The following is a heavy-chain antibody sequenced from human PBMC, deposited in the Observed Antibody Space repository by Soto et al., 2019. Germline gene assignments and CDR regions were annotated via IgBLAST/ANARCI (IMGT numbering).Heavy chain of an antibody. CDR2: IYHSGST. CDR1: GGSISSGGYS. Sequence: QLQLQESGSGLVKPSQTLSLTCAVSGGSISSGGYSWSWIRQPPGKGLEWIGYIYHSGSTYYNPSLQSRATISVDRPKNQFSLTLSSVTAADTAVYYCAAGGGLPRYYWGQGTLVTVSS. D-gene: IGHD5-12*01. V-gene: IGHV4-30-2*01. J-gene: IGHJ4*02. CDR3: AAGGGLPRYY.